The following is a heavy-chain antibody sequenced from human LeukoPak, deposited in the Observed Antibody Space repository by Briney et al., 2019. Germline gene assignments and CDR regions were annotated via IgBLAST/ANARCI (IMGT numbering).Heavy chain of an antibody. J-gene: IGHJ5*02. CDR3: ARGEWEPTQFDP. CDR2: IYHSGST. V-gene: IGHV4-38-2*02. Sequence: SETLSLTCTVSGGSISSGYYWGWIRQPPGKGLEWIGSIYHSGSTYYNPSLKSRVTISVDTSKNQFSLKLSSVTAADTAVYYCARGEWEPTQFDPWGQGTLVTVSS. D-gene: IGHD1-26*01. CDR1: GGSISSGYY.